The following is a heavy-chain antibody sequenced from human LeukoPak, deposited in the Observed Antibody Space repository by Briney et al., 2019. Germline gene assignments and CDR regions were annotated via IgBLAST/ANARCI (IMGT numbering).Heavy chain of an antibody. CDR2: ISYDGSNK. J-gene: IGHJ5*02. D-gene: IGHD4-11*01. CDR1: GFTFSSYA. Sequence: GGSLRLSCAASGFTFSSYARHWVRQAPGKGLEWVAVISYDGSNKYYADSVKGRFIISRGNSKNTLYPQMNSLRAEDTAVYYCARDRRSVDYSNYATTNWFDPWGQGTLVTVSS. CDR3: ARDRRSVDYSNYATTNWFDP. V-gene: IGHV3-30-3*01.